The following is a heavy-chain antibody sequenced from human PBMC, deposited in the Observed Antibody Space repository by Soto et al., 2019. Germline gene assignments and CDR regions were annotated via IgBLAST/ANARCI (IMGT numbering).Heavy chain of an antibody. Sequence: GGSLRLSCAASGFTFSSYSMNWVRQAPGKGLEWVSPISSSSSYIYYADSVKGRFTISRDNAKNSLYLQMNSLRAEDTAVYYCARLDYDSSGYYLYYFDYWGQGTLVTVSS. CDR2: ISSSSSYI. CDR3: ARLDYDSSGYYLYYFDY. D-gene: IGHD3-22*01. J-gene: IGHJ4*02. V-gene: IGHV3-21*01. CDR1: GFTFSSYS.